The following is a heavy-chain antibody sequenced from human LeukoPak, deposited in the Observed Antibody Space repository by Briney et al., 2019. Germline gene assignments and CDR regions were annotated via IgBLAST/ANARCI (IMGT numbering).Heavy chain of an antibody. CDR2: VSGSGGST. D-gene: IGHD3-22*01. Sequence: GGSLRLSCAASGFIFSNYGMNWVRQAPGKGLEWVSSVSGSGGSTYYADSVKGRFTISRDNSKSTLFLQMNSLRAEDTAVYYCAKSSYYDSSGYYREYYFDYWGQGTLVTVSS. V-gene: IGHV3-23*01. J-gene: IGHJ4*02. CDR3: AKSSYYDSSGYYREYYFDY. CDR1: GFIFSNYG.